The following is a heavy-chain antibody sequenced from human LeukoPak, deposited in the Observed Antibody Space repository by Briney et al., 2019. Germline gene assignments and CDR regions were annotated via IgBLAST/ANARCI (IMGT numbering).Heavy chain of an antibody. J-gene: IGHJ4*02. CDR3: ARDVGEYCSSTSCYASDY. CDR2: INPNSGGT. V-gene: IGHV1-2*02. Sequence: ASVKVSCKASGYTFSGYYLHWVRLAPGRGLEWLGWINPNSGGTNYAQKFQGRVTMTRDTSISTAYMELSRLRSDDTAVYYCARDVGEYCSSTSCYASDYWGQGTLVTVSS. CDR1: GYTFSGYY. D-gene: IGHD2-2*01.